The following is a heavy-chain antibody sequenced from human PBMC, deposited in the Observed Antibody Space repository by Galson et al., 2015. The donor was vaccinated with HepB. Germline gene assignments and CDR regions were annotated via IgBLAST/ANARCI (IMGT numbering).Heavy chain of an antibody. CDR1: GGTFSSYA. Sequence: SVKVSCKASGGTFSSYAISWVRQAPGQGLEWMGGIIPIFGTANYAQKCQGRVTITADESTSTAYMELSSLRSEDTAVYYCARVLGIVVVPAASWFDPWGQGTLVTVSS. CDR2: IIPIFGTA. D-gene: IGHD2-2*03. V-gene: IGHV1-69*13. CDR3: ARVLGIVVVPAASWFDP. J-gene: IGHJ5*02.